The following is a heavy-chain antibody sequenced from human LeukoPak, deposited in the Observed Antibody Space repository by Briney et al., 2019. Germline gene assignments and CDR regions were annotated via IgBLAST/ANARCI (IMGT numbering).Heavy chain of an antibody. Sequence: ASVKVSCKASGYTFTSYNMNWLRQAPGQGLEWMGIINPVGGSTTYPQNFQGRVTMTRDTSSNTVYMELSSLRSEDTAIYYCAGGVYNYWGPFDFWGQGTLVTVSS. CDR2: INPVGGST. CDR1: GYTFTSYN. D-gene: IGHD5-18*01. J-gene: IGHJ4*02. CDR3: AGGVYNYWGPFDF. V-gene: IGHV1-46*01.